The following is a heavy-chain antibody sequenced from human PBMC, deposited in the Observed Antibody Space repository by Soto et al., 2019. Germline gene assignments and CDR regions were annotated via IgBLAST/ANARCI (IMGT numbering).Heavy chain of an antibody. CDR3: ARAHYGPSGYYFDS. CDR2: IYHTGST. CDR1: GDSVSVGDYR. D-gene: IGHD3-22*01. J-gene: IGHJ4*02. Sequence: PSETLSPTYSFSGDSVSVGDYRCSWIRQPPQKGLEWIGYIYHTGSTSYSPSLKSRVTISVDKSKNQFSLILNSVTAADTAIYYCARAHYGPSGYYFDSWGQG. V-gene: IGHV4-30-2*01.